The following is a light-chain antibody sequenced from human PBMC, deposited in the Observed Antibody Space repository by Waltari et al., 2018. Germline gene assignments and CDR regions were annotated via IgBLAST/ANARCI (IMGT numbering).Light chain of an antibody. Sequence: DVQMTQSPSTLSASVGDRVTITCRASQNIRDWLAWYQQRPGKAPGLLIYGASPLQTGVPARFSGSGSGTEFTLTINSLQPDDFATYYCQQYNGYFTWTFGQGTKVEIK. V-gene: IGKV1-5*01. CDR2: GAS. J-gene: IGKJ1*01. CDR1: QNIRDW. CDR3: QQYNGYFTWT.